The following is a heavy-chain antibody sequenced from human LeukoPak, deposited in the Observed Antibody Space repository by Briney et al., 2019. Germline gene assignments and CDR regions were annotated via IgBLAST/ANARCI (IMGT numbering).Heavy chain of an antibody. CDR1: GFTVSSYG. Sequence: GGSLRLSWAASGFTVSSYGMHWVRQAPGKGLEWVAVISYDGSNKYYADSVKGRFTISRDNSKNTLYLQMNSLRAEDTAVYYCAKEGITTITKGMDVWGQGTTVTVSS. CDR3: AKEGITTITKGMDV. D-gene: IGHD3-10*01. V-gene: IGHV3-30*18. CDR2: ISYDGSNK. J-gene: IGHJ6*02.